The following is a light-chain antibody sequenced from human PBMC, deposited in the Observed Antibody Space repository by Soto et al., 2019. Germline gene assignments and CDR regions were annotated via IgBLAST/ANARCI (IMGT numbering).Light chain of an antibody. J-gene: IGLJ1*01. CDR2: DVS. Sequence: QSVLTQPASVSGSPGQSITISRPGTSSDVGGYNYVSWYQQHPGKAPKLMIYDVSNRPSGVSNRFSGSKSGNTASLTISGLQAEDEADYYCSSYTSSSTPYVFGTGTKVTVL. CDR3: SSYTSSSTPYV. V-gene: IGLV2-14*01. CDR1: SSDVGGYNY.